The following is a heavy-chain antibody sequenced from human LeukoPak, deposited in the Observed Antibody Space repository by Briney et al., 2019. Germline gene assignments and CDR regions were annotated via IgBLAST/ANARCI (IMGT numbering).Heavy chain of an antibody. D-gene: IGHD1-26*01. CDR2: IYYSGTT. CDR1: GGSISNYF. CDR3: AREAVGATTGAGAFAI. J-gene: IGHJ3*02. V-gene: IGHV4-59*01. Sequence: SETLSLTCIVSGGSISNYFWTWIRQPPGKGLEWIGHIYYSGTTNYNLSLRSRVTISVDTSKSQFSLNLSSVTAADTAVYYCAREAVGATTGAGAFAIWGQGTMVTVSS.